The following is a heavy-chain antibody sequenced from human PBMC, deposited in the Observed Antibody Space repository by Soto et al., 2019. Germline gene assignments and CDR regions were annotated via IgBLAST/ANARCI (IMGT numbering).Heavy chain of an antibody. V-gene: IGHV3-30-3*01. CDR3: ARDISDAHFDY. CDR1: GFTFSSYA. D-gene: IGHD3-3*02. J-gene: IGHJ4*02. CDR2: ISYDGSNK. Sequence: VQLVESGGGVVQPGRSLRLSCAASGFTFSSYAMHWVRQAPGKGLEWVAVISYDGSNKYYADSVKGRFTISRDNSKNTLYLQMNSLRAEDTAVYYCARDISDAHFDYWGQGTLVTVSS.